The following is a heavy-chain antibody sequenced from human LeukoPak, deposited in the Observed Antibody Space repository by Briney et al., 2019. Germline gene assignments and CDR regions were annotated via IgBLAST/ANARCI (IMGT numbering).Heavy chain of an antibody. CDR3: AKGGSSWSYYFDY. CDR2: ISASAGTT. CDR1: RFDFSNYA. Sequence: GGSLRLSCAASRFDFSNYAMTWVRQTPGKGLEWVSAISASAGTTYYADSVKGRFTISRDNSKNTLYLQMNSLRVDDTALYYCAKGGSSWSYYFDYWGQGTLVTVSS. D-gene: IGHD6-13*01. J-gene: IGHJ4*02. V-gene: IGHV3-23*01.